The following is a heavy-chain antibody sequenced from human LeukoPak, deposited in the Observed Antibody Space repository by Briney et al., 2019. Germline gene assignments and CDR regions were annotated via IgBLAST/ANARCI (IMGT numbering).Heavy chain of an antibody. J-gene: IGHJ3*02. CDR1: GGPISSYY. CDR2: IYTSGTT. CDR3: ARGLVITTDAFDI. V-gene: IGHV4-4*07. D-gene: IGHD3-22*01. Sequence: SETLSLTCTVSGGPISSYYWSWLRQPAGKGLEWVGRIYTSGTTNYNPSPKSRVTMSVDTSKNQFSLKLSSVTAADTAVYYCARGLVITTDAFDIWGQGTMVTVSS.